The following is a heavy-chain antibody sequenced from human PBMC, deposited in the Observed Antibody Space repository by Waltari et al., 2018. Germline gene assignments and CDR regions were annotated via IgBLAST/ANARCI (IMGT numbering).Heavy chain of an antibody. CDR3: ARGVQPYYYGSGSYSP. Sequence: QVQLVQSGAEVKQPGSSVKVSCKASGATFNPYTISWMRQAPGQGLEWLGKFIPIFGTTNYAQKFQGRVTITADESTTTAYLELSSLRFEDTAVYYCARGVQPYYYGSGSYSPWGQGTLVTVSS. D-gene: IGHD3-10*01. V-gene: IGHV1-69*15. CDR2: FIPIFGTT. CDR1: GATFNPYT. J-gene: IGHJ5*02.